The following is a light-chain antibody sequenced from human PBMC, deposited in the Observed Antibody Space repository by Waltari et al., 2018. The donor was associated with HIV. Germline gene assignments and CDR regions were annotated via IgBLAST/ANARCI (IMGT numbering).Light chain of an antibody. J-gene: IGKJ2*01. CDR2: GAS. V-gene: IGKV3-20*01. CDR1: QSVSSSY. Sequence: DIVLTQAPGTLSLSPGERATLSCRASQSVSSSYLAWYLQKPGQAPKLLIYGASNRATGVPDRFSGSASGTDFTLIISRLEPEDFAVYYCQHYGGSAIYTFGQGTKLEIK. CDR3: QHYGGSAIYT.